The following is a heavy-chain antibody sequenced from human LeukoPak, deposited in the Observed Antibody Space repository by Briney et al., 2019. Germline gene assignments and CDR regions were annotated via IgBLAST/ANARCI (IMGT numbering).Heavy chain of an antibody. CDR1: GYSISSGYY. V-gene: IGHV4-38-2*02. CDR3: ASDEEFSWFFY. Sequence: SETLSLTCSVSGYSISSGYYWGWIRQPPGKGLEWIGSIYHSGSTYYNPSLKSRVTISVDTSKNQLSLKLTSVTAADTAVYYCASDEEFSWFFYWGQGTLVTVFS. D-gene: IGHD3-10*01. J-gene: IGHJ4*02. CDR2: IYHSGST.